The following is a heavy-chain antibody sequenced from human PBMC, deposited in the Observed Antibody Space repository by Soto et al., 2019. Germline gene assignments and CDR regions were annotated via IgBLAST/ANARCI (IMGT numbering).Heavy chain of an antibody. CDR1: GFTFSSYA. CDR3: ARDYGDRYFDY. CDR2: ISYDGSNK. Sequence: QVQLVESGGGVVQPGRSLRLSCAASGFTFSSYAMHWVRQATGQGLEWVAVISYDGSNKYYADSVKGRFTISRDNSKNTLYLQMNSLRAEDTAVYYCARDYGDRYFDYWGQGTLVTVSS. V-gene: IGHV3-30-3*01. J-gene: IGHJ4*02. D-gene: IGHD4-17*01.